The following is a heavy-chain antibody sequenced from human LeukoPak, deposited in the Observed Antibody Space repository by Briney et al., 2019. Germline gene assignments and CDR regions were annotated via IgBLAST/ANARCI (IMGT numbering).Heavy chain of an antibody. CDR3: ARERAADNWFDP. Sequence: SETLSLTCTVSGYSISGSTYYWGWIRQPPGKGLEWIGSVYHSESTYYNPSLKSRLIMSVDLSKNQFSLKLTSVTAADTAVYYCARERAADNWFDPWGQGTLVTVSS. V-gene: IGHV4-39*07. CDR1: GYSISGSTYY. D-gene: IGHD6-13*01. J-gene: IGHJ5*02. CDR2: VYHSEST.